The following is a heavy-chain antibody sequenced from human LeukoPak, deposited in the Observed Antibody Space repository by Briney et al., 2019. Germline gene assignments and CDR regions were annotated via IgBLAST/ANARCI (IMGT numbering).Heavy chain of an antibody. D-gene: IGHD4-17*01. V-gene: IGHV1-69*13. CDR2: IIPIFGTA. J-gene: IGHJ4*02. Sequence: SVKVSCKASGGTFSSYAISWVRQAPGQGLEWMGGIIPIFGTANYAQKSQGRVTITADESTSTAYMELSSLRSEDTAVYYCARAFMTTVTRYYFDYWGQGTLVTVSS. CDR3: ARAFMTTVTRYYFDY. CDR1: GGTFSSYA.